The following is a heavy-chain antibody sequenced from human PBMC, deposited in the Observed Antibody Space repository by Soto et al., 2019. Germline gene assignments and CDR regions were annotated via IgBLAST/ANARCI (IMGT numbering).Heavy chain of an antibody. CDR3: ARDKDYYYYMDV. CDR2: IYYSGST. V-gene: IGHV4-59*01. Sequence: SETLSLTCTVSGGSISSYYWSWIRRPPGKGLEWIGYIYYSGSTNYNPSLKSRVTISVDTSKNQFSLKLSSVTAADTAVYYCARDKDYYYYMDVWGKGTTVTVSS. J-gene: IGHJ6*03. CDR1: GGSISSYY.